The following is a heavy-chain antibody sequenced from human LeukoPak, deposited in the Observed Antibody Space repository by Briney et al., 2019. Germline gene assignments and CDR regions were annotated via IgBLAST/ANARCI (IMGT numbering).Heavy chain of an antibody. CDR3: VKDRSWGGSGWYFDY. Sequence: GGSLRLSCSASGFSFSRYAMHWVRQAPGKGLEHISLINNVGDRAYCADSVTGRFTISRDNPKNTLYLQMSSLRAEDTAVYYCVKDRSWGGSGWYFDYWGQGTLVTVSS. CDR2: INNVGDRA. J-gene: IGHJ4*02. CDR1: GFSFSRYA. D-gene: IGHD6-19*01. V-gene: IGHV3-64D*06.